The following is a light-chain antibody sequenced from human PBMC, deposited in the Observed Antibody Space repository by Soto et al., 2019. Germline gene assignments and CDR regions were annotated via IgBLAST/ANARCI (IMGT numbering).Light chain of an antibody. CDR3: QQSYSSPPT. V-gene: IGKV1-39*01. J-gene: IGKJ1*01. CDR2: AAS. CDR1: QSISSY. Sequence: DIQMTQYPSSVSASVGDRVTITCRASQSISSYLNWYQQKPGKAPKLLIYAASSLQSGVPSRFSGSGSGTDFTLTISCLQPEDFATYYCQQSYSSPPTFGQGTKVDI.